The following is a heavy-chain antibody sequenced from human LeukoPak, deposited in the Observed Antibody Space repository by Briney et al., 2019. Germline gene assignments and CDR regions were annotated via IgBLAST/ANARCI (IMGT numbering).Heavy chain of an antibody. CDR2: IYYSVSS. J-gene: IGHJ4*02. CDR3: ARGSGGDGSGSL. CDR1: GGSISSSTYY. V-gene: IGHV4-61*01. D-gene: IGHD3-10*01. Sequence: SETLSLTCNVSGGSISSSTYYWSWIRQPPGKGLEWIGYIYYSVSSDYNPSLKSRVTMSVDMSTNQISLKLSSVTAADTAVYYCARGSGGDGSGSLWGQGTLVTVSS.